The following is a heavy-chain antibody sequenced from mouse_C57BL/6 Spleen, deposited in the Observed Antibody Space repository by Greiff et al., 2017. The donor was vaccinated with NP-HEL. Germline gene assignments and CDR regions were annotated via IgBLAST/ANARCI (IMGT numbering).Heavy chain of an antibody. J-gene: IGHJ4*01. CDR3: AREGMAMDY. V-gene: IGHV5-4*01. CDR2: ISDGGSYT. Sequence: EVKLMESGGGLVKPGGSLKLSCAASGFTFSSYAMSWVRQTPEKRLEWVATISDGGSYTYYPDNVKGRFTISRDNAKNNLYLQMSHLKSEDTAMYYCAREGMAMDYWGQGTSVTVSS. CDR1: GFTFSSYA.